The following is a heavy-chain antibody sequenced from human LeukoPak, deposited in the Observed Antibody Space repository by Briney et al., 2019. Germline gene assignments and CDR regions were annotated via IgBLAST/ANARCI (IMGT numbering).Heavy chain of an antibody. Sequence: PSGTLSLTCAVSGGSISSSNWWSWVRQAPGKGLEWVSSISSSSSYIYYADSVKGRFTISRDNAKNSLYLQMNSLRAEDTAVYYCARIGYYDFWSGSGEYFQHWGQGTLVTVSS. CDR2: ISSSSSYI. V-gene: IGHV3-21*01. CDR3: ARIGYYDFWSGSGEYFQH. J-gene: IGHJ1*01. D-gene: IGHD3-3*01. CDR1: GGSISSSN.